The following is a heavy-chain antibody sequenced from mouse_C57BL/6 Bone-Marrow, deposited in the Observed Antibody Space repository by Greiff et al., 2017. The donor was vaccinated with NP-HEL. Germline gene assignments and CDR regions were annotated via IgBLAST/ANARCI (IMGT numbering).Heavy chain of an antibody. CDR1: GFNIKDDY. CDR3: TKGPFAY. V-gene: IGHV14-4*01. D-gene: IGHD3-3*01. J-gene: IGHJ3*01. Sequence: DVKLQESGAELVRPGASVKLSCTASGFNIKDDYMHWVKQRPEQGLEWIGWIDPENGDTEYASKFQGKATITADTSSNTAYLQLSSLTSEDTAVYYCTKGPFAYWGQGTLVTVSA. CDR2: IDPENGDT.